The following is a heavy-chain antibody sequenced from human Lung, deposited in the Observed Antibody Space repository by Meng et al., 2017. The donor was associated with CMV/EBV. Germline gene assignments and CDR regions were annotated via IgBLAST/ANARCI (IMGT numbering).Heavy chain of an antibody. CDR3: ARGGITIFGVVTRVMYV. D-gene: IGHD3-3*01. V-gene: IGHV3-48*04. Sequence: GEXXKISCAASGFTFSSYSMNWVRQAPGKGLEWVSYISSSSSTIYYADSVKGRFTISRDNAKNSLYLQMNSLRAEDTAVYYCARGGITIFGVVTRVMYVWGQGXTVTVSS. J-gene: IGHJ6*02. CDR2: ISSSSSTI. CDR1: GFTFSSYS.